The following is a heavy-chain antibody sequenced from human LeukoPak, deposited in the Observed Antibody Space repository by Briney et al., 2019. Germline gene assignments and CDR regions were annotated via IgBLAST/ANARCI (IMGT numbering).Heavy chain of an antibody. V-gene: IGHV1-2*02. CDR2: INPNSGGT. CDR3: ARDNRDIVVVPAARYYYYMDV. D-gene: IGHD2-2*01. CDR1: GYTFTGYY. J-gene: IGHJ6*03. Sequence: GASVKVSCKASGYTFTGYYMHWVRQAPGQGLEWMGWINPNSGGTNYAQKFQGRVTMTRDTSISTAYMELSSLRSEDTAVYYCARDNRDIVVVPAARYYYYMDVWGKGTTVTVSS.